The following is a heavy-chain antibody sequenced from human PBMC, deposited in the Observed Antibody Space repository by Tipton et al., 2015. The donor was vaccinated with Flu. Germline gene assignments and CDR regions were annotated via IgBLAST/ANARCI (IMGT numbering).Heavy chain of an antibody. J-gene: IGHJ6*02. Sequence: LRLSCAVYGGSFSGYYWSWIRQPPGKGLEWIGEINHSGSTNYNPSLKSRVTISVDTSKNQFSLKLSSVTAADTAVYYCARATGLLWFGEFFNYYGMDVWGQGATVTVSS. CDR2: INHSGST. D-gene: IGHD3-10*01. CDR1: GGSFSGYY. CDR3: ARATGLLWFGEFFNYYGMDV. V-gene: IGHV4-34*01.